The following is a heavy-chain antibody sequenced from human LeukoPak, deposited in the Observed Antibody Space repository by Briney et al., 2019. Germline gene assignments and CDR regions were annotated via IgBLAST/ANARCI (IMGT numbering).Heavy chain of an antibody. D-gene: IGHD2-21*02. J-gene: IGHJ3*02. V-gene: IGHV3-74*01. CDR2: INRDGSST. CDR3: ARRSYCGGDCYGSDAFDI. CDR1: GIIFSNYW. Sequence: PGGSLRLSCAASGIIFSNYWMHWVRQAPGKGLVWVSRINRDGSSTSYADSVKGRFTISRDNAKNTLYLQMNSLRAEDTAVYYCARRSYCGGDCYGSDAFDIWGQGTMVTVSS.